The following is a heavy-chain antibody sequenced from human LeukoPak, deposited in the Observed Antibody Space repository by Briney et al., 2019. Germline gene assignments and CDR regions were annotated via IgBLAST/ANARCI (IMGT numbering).Heavy chain of an antibody. CDR3: ARGTITFGGVIVIKAFDI. CDR2: ISAYNGNT. D-gene: IGHD3-16*02. J-gene: IGHJ3*02. CDR1: GYTFTSYG. V-gene: IGHV1-18*01. Sequence: GASVKVSCTASGYTFTSYGISWVRQAPGQGLEWMGWISAYNGNTNYSQKLQGRVTMTTDTSTSTAYMELRSLRSDDTAVYYCARGTITFGGVIVIKAFDIWGQGTMVTVSS.